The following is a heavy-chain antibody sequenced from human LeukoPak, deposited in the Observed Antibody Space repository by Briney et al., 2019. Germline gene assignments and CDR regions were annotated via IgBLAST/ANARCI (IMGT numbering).Heavy chain of an antibody. CDR1: GDSMSSDDYY. J-gene: IGHJ4*02. V-gene: IGHV4-61*02. CDR2: IYTSGTT. D-gene: IGHD3-9*01. CDR3: ARHLLRYFAWLLSPAEFDY. Sequence: SETLSLTCTVSGDSMSSDDYYCGWIRQPACKGLEWIGRIYTSGTTNYDPSLRSPFTISMAPSKTQFSLKLTSVTAADTAVYYCARHLLRYFAWLLSPAEFDYWGQGTLVTVSS.